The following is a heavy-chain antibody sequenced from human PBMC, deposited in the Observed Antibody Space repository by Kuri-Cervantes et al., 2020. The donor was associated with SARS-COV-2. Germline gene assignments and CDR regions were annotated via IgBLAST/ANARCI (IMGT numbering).Heavy chain of an antibody. D-gene: IGHD5-18*01. CDR3: ARGQTAMISWFDP. J-gene: IGHJ5*02. Sequence: LSLTCAASGFTFSSYEMNWVRQAPGKGLEWVAVIWYDGSNEYYVDSVKGRFTISRDNSKNTLYLQMNSLRAEDTAVYYCARGQTAMISWFDPWGQGTPVTVSS. CDR1: GFTFSSYE. CDR2: IWYDGSNE. V-gene: IGHV3-33*08.